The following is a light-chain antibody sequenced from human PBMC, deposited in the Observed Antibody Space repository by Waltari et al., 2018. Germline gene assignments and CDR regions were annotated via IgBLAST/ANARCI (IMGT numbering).Light chain of an antibody. Sequence: EIVLTQSPGTLSLSPGERATLSCRASESVGRTLAWYQQKPGQAPRLPIYGASSRASGIADRFSGSGSGTDFSLTISRLEPEDFAVYYCQHYVRLPVTFGQGTKVDIK. J-gene: IGKJ1*01. CDR3: QHYVRLPVT. CDR1: ESVGRT. CDR2: GAS. V-gene: IGKV3-20*01.